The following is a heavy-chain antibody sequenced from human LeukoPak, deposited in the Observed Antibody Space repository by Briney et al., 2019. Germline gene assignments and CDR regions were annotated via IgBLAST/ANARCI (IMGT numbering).Heavy chain of an antibody. V-gene: IGHV3-48*01. J-gene: IGHJ6*02. Sequence: PRGSLRLSCAASGFTFSSYSMNWVRQAPGKGLEWVSYISSSSTIYYADSVKGRFTISRDNAKNSLYLQMNSLRAEDTAVYYCAREAGGSPPYYYYYGMDVWGQGTTVTVSS. CDR1: GFTFSSYS. D-gene: IGHD2-15*01. CDR2: ISSSSTI. CDR3: AREAGGSPPYYYYYGMDV.